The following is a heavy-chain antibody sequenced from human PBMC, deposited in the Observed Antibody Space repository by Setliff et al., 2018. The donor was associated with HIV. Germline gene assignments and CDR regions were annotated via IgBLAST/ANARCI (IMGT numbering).Heavy chain of an antibody. CDR2: ISAYNGNT. J-gene: IGHJ1*01. Sequence: ASVKVSCKASGYTFTSYDISWVRQAPGQGLEWMGWISAYNGNTNYAQKLQGRVTMTRDTSISTAYMELSRLRSDDTAVYYCASATTYYYDSSGYYYPEYFQHWGQGTLVTVSS. V-gene: IGHV1-18*01. CDR3: ASATTYYYDSSGYYYPEYFQH. D-gene: IGHD3-22*01. CDR1: GYTFTSYD.